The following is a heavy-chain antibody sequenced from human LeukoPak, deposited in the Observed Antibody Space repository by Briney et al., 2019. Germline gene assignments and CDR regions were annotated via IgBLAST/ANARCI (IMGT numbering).Heavy chain of an antibody. D-gene: IGHD2-15*01. CDR2: ISWDGGST. CDR3: AKESVVVDRGAFDI. Sequence: GGSLRLSCAASGFTFDDYTMHWVRQAPGKGLEWVSLISWDGGSTYYADSVKGRFTISRDNSKNSLYLQMNSLRTEDTALYYFAKESVVVDRGAFDIWGQGTMVTVSS. V-gene: IGHV3-43*01. CDR1: GFTFDDYT. J-gene: IGHJ3*02.